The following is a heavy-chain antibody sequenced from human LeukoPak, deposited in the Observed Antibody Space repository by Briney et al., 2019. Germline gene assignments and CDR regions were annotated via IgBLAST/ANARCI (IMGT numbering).Heavy chain of an antibody. CDR2: INHSGST. J-gene: IGHJ4*02. CDR1: GGSFSGYY. D-gene: IGHD3-16*02. V-gene: IGHV4-34*01. Sequence: SETLSLTCAVCGGSFSGYYWSWIRQPPGKGLEWIGEINHSGSTNYNPSLKSRVTISVDTSKNQFSLKLSSVTAADTAVYYCARADSMITFGGVIGGYFDYWGQGTLVTVSS. CDR3: ARADSMITFGGVIGGYFDY.